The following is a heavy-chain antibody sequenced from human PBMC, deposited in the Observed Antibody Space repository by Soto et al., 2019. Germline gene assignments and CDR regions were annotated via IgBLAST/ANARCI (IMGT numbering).Heavy chain of an antibody. J-gene: IGHJ4*02. CDR2: IYYSGST. CDR3: ARGLKDIVVVPAAYDY. D-gene: IGHD2-2*01. Sequence: SETLSLTCTVSGGSISSYYWSWIRQPPGKGLEWIGYIYYSGSTNYNPSLKSRVTISVDTSKNQFSLKLSSVTAADTAVYYCARGLKDIVVVPAAYDYWGQGTLVTVSS. V-gene: IGHV4-59*08. CDR1: GGSISSYY.